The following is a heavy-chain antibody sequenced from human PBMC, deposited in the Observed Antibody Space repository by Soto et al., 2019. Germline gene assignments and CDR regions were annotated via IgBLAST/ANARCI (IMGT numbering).Heavy chain of an antibody. CDR2: ISGSGGST. CDR3: AKGSSSSWVPFDY. V-gene: IGHV3-23*01. Sequence: GGSLRLSCAASGFTFSSYAMSWVRQAPGKGLEWASAISGSGGSTYYADSVKGRFTISRDNSKNTLYLQMNSLRAEDTAVYYCAKGSSSSWVPFDYWGQGTLVTVSS. J-gene: IGHJ4*02. CDR1: GFTFSSYA. D-gene: IGHD6-13*01.